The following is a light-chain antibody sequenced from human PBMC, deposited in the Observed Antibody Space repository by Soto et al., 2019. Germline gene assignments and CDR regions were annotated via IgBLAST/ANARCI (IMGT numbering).Light chain of an antibody. V-gene: IGLV2-14*03. CDR1: TSDVGGYNY. CDR3: SSYTRTNTYV. CDR2: DVG. J-gene: IGLJ1*01. Sequence: QSVLTQPASVSGSPGQSIAISCTGTTSDVGGYNYVSWYQQHPGKAPKLIIYDVGNRPSGISNRFSGSKSGNTASLTISGLQAEDEADYYCSSYTRTNTYVFGTGTKVTVL.